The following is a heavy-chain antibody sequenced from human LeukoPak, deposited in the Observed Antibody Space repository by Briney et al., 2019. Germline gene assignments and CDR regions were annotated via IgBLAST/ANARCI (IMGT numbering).Heavy chain of an antibody. CDR1: GFTFSSYS. D-gene: IGHD6-6*01. Sequence: GGSLRLSCAASGFTFSSYSMNWVGQAPGKGLEWVSSISSSSSYIYYADSVKGRFTISRDNAKNSLYLQMNSLRAEDTAVYYCARDNGYSSSPFDYWGQGTLVTVSS. CDR2: ISSSSSYI. CDR3: ARDNGYSSSPFDY. V-gene: IGHV3-21*01. J-gene: IGHJ4*02.